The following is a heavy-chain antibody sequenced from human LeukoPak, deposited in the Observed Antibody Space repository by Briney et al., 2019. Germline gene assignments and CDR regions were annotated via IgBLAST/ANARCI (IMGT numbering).Heavy chain of an antibody. CDR1: GGTFSSYA. Sequence: VASVKVSCKASGGTFSSYAISWVRQAPGQGLEWMGGIIPIFGTANYAQKFQGRVTITADESTSTAYMELSSLRSEDTAVYYCARTGFDGSGGYYMDYYYGMDVWGKGTTVTVSS. CDR3: ARTGFDGSGGYYMDYYYGMDV. V-gene: IGHV1-69*13. CDR2: IIPIFGTA. J-gene: IGHJ6*04. D-gene: IGHD3-10*01.